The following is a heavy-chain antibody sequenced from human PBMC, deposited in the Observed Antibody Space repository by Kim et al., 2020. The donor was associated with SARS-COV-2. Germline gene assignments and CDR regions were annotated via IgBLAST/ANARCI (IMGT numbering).Heavy chain of an antibody. J-gene: IGHJ3*02. Sequence: GGSLRLSCAASGFTFNVYYMSWIRQTPGKGLEWVSYIDNRGSSIFYADSVKGRFTVSKDNAKTVYLQMNSLRAEDTAIYYCARTNYGSGSYSNAGVFDIWGQGTTVTVSS. CDR1: GFTFNVYY. CDR2: IDNRGSSI. CDR3: ARTNYGSGSYSNAGVFDI. D-gene: IGHD3-10*01. V-gene: IGHV3-11*04.